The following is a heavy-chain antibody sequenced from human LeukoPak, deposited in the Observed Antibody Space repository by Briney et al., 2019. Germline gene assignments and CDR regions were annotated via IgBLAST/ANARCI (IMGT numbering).Heavy chain of an antibody. Sequence: ASVKVSCKASGYSFTNYGISWVRQAPGQGLEWMGWISDYSGDTNYAQRLQGRVTMTTDTSTTTAYMELRSLRSGDTAVYYCAREGYYYDTSGYYLDALDIWGQGTMVTVSS. D-gene: IGHD3-22*01. V-gene: IGHV1-18*01. CDR3: AREGYYYDTSGYYLDALDI. J-gene: IGHJ3*02. CDR1: GYSFTNYG. CDR2: ISDYSGDT.